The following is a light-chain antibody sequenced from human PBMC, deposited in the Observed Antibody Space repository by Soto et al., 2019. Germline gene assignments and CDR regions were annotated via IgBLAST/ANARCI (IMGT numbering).Light chain of an antibody. J-gene: IGKJ1*01. CDR1: PSVSGSN. CDR3: QQRSNWWT. CDR2: GAS. Sequence: EIVLTQSPGTLSLSRWEIATVCVMASPSVSGSNLAWYQQKPGQAPRLVIYGASSRATGIPDRFSGSGSGTDFTLTISRLETEDFAVYYCQQRSNWWTFGQGTKVDIK. V-gene: IGKV3D-20*02.